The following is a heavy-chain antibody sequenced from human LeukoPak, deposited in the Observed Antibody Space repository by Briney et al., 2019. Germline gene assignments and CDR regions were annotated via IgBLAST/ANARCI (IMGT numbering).Heavy chain of an antibody. CDR3: ARLYDSSGYSTDY. Sequence: PSETLSLTCTVSGGSISSYYWSWIRQPPGKGLEWIGYIYYSGSTNYNPSLKSRVTISVDTSKNQFSLKLSSVPAADTAVYYCARLYDSSGYSTDYWGQGTLVTVSS. CDR1: GGSISSYY. D-gene: IGHD3-22*01. CDR2: IYYSGST. J-gene: IGHJ4*02. V-gene: IGHV4-59*01.